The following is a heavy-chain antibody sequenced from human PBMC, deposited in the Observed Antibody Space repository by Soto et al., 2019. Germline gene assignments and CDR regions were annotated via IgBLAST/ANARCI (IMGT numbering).Heavy chain of an antibody. V-gene: IGHV3-48*03. Sequence: GGSLRLSCAASGFTFSSHEMNWVRQAPGKGPEWVSKISENGGTTSYADSVKGRFTISRDNARDSLYLHMDSLRAEDTAVYYCARDRSLIFAIPPYGMDVWGQGTTVTVSS. D-gene: IGHD3-3*01. J-gene: IGHJ6*02. CDR2: ISENGGTT. CDR1: GFTFSSHE. CDR3: ARDRSLIFAIPPYGMDV.